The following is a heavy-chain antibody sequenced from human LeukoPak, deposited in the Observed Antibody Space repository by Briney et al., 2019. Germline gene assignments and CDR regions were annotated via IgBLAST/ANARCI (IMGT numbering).Heavy chain of an antibody. D-gene: IGHD4-17*01. CDR1: GFTFSSYS. V-gene: IGHV3-21*01. J-gene: IGHJ4*02. Sequence: GGSLRLSCAASGFTFSSYSMNWVRQAPGKGLEWVSSISSSSSYIYYADSVKGRFTTSRDNAKNSLYLQMNSLRAEDTAVYYCARGGNYGDYIDYWGQGTLVTVSS. CDR2: ISSSSSYI. CDR3: ARGGNYGDYIDY.